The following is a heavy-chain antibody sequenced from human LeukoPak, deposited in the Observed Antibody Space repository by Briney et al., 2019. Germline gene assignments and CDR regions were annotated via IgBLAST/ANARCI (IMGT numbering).Heavy chain of an antibody. CDR1: GFTFDDYA. CDR3: AKEVGYNREYWYFDL. CDR2: TSGDGGST. V-gene: IGHV3-43*02. Sequence: GGSLRLSCAASGFTFDDYAMHWVRQAPGKGLEWVSLTSGDGGSTYYADPVKGRFTISRDNSKNSLYLQMNSLRTEDTALYYCAKEVGYNREYWYFDLWGRGTLVTVSS. D-gene: IGHD5-24*01. J-gene: IGHJ2*01.